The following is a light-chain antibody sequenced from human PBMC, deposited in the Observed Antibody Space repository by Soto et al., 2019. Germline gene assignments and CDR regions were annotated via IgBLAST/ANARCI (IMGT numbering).Light chain of an antibody. CDR2: EVN. CDR1: SSDVGGYNY. V-gene: IGLV2-14*01. Sequence: QSVLTQPASVSGSPGQSITISCTGTSSDVGGYNYVSWYQQHPGKVPKLMIYEVNNRPSGVSNRFSGSKSGNTASLTISGLQAEDEADYYCAAWDDSLSGVVFGGGTQLTVL. J-gene: IGLJ2*01. CDR3: AAWDDSLSGVV.